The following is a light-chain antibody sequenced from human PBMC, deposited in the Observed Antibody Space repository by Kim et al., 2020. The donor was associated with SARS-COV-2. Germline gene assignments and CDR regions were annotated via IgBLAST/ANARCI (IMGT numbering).Light chain of an antibody. CDR2: RNN. V-gene: IGLV10-54*04. CDR1: KNNVGNQG. J-gene: IGLJ1*01. CDR3: SAWDNNLNTYV. Sequence: QAGLTQPPSVSAGLRQTVTLTCTGNKNNVGNQGAAWLQQHQGHPPKLLSNRNNDRPSGISPRFSPSRSGDTASLTISGLQPEDEADYYCSAWDNNLNTYVFGAGTKVTVL.